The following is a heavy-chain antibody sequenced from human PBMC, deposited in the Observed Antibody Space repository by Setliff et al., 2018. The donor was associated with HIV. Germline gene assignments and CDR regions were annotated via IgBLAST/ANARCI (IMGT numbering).Heavy chain of an antibody. D-gene: IGHD2-15*01. J-gene: IGHJ3*02. V-gene: IGHV1-2*06. CDR3: ASDVVVTAATPDDAFDI. CDR1: GYTFTDYY. CDR2: INANRGGP. Sequence: GASVKVSCKTSGYTFTDYYMHWVRQAPGQGLEWMGRINANRGGPSYAQKFQGRVTMTRDTSISTGYMELSRLTSDDTAVYYCASDVVVTAATPDDAFDIWGQGTMVTVSS.